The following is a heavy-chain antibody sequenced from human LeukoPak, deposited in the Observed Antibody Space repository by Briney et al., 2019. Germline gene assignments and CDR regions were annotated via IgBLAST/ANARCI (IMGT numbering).Heavy chain of an antibody. CDR3: AREGALTVTKDAFDI. CDR2: INSDGSST. J-gene: IGHJ3*02. CDR1: GFSFSTTW. V-gene: IGHV3-74*01. D-gene: IGHD4-17*01. Sequence: GGSLRVSCAASGFSFSTTWMHWVRQAPGKGLVWVSRINSDGSSTIYADSVKGRFTISRDNAKNTLYLQMNSLRAEDTAVYYCAREGALTVTKDAFDIWGQGTKVTVSS.